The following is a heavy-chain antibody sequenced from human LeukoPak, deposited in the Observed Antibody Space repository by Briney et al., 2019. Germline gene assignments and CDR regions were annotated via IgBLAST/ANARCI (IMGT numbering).Heavy chain of an antibody. CDR3: ARWYRFLYWFDP. J-gene: IGHJ5*02. CDR2: INPNSGGT. CDR1: GYTFTGYY. D-gene: IGHD6-13*01. V-gene: IGHV1-2*06. Sequence: ASVKVSCKASGYTFTGYYMHWVRQAPGQGLEWMGRINPNSGGTNYAQKFQGRVTMTRDTSISTAYMELSRLRSDDTAVYYCARWYRFLYWFDPWGQGTLVTVSS.